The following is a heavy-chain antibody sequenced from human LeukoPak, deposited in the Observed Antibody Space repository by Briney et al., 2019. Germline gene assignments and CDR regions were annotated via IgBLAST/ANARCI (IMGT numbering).Heavy chain of an antibody. CDR3: ARARGGEQWLGNAFDI. CDR2: ISTYNGAT. D-gene: IGHD5-18*01. V-gene: IGHV1-18*01. Sequence: ASVKVSCKASGYTFDDYGISWVRQAPGQGLEWMGWISTYNGATNYAQKLQGRVTMTTDTSTSTASMELRSLRSGDTAVYYCARARGGEQWLGNAFDIWGQGTMVTVSS. J-gene: IGHJ3*02. CDR1: GYTFDDYG.